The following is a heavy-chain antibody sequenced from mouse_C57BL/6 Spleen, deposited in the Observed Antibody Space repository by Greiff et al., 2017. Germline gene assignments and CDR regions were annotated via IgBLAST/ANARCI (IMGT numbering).Heavy chain of an antibody. V-gene: IGHV1-5*01. D-gene: IGHD1-1*01. CDR3: TRATTVVAYYAMDY. Sequence: EVQLQQSGTVLARPGASVKMSCKISGYTFTSYWMHWVKQRPGQGLEWIGAIYPGNSDTSYNQKFKGKAKLTAVTSASTAYMELSSLTNEDSAVYYCTRATTVVAYYAMDYWGQGTSVTVSS. J-gene: IGHJ4*01. CDR1: GYTFTSYW. CDR2: IYPGNSDT.